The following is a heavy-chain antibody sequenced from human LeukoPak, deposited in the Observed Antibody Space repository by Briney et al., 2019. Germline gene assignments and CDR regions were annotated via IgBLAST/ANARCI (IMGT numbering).Heavy chain of an antibody. CDR2: IYYSGST. V-gene: IGHV4-30-4*08. CDR1: GGSISSGDYY. J-gene: IGHJ4*02. Sequence: PSETLSLTCTVSGGSISSGDYYWSWVRQPPGKGLEWIGYIYYSGSTYYNPSLKSRVTISVDTSKNQFSLKLSSVTAADTAVYYCARAGAAAGYYFDYWGQGTLVTVSS. CDR3: ARAGAAAGYYFDY. D-gene: IGHD6-13*01.